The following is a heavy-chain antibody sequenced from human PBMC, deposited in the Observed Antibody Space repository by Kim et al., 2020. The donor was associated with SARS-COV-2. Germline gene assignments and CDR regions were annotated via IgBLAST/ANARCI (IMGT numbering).Heavy chain of an antibody. CDR1: GYSFTSYW. CDR2: IYPGDSDT. V-gene: IGHV5-51*01. CDR3: ARSDCGGDCYAEWVPNYFDY. D-gene: IGHD2-21*02. Sequence: GESLKISCKGSGYSFTSYWIGWVRQMPGKGLEWMGIIYPGDSDTRYSPSFQGQVTISADKSISTAYLQWSSLKASDTAMYYCARSDCGGDCYAEWVPNYFDYWGQGTLVTVSS. J-gene: IGHJ4*02.